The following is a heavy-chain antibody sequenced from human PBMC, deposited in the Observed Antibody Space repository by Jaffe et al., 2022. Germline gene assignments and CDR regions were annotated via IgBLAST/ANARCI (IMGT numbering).Heavy chain of an antibody. CDR1: GGSFSGYY. CDR3: ARERSPIVVVVAATLGWFDP. Sequence: QVQLQQWGAGLLKPSETLSLTCAVYGGSFSGYYWSWIRQPPGKGLEWIGEINHSGSTNYNPSLKSRVTISVDTSKNQFSLKLSSVTAADTAVYYCARERSPIVVVVAATLGWFDPWGQGTLVTVSS. J-gene: IGHJ5*02. V-gene: IGHV4-34*01. CDR2: INHSGST. D-gene: IGHD2-15*01.